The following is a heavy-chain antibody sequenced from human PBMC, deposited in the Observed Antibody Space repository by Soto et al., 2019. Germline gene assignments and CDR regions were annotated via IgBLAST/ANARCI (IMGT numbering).Heavy chain of an antibody. CDR3: ARVKRSTSRLDP. Sequence: SETLSLTCAVYGGSFSGYYWSWIRQPPGKGLEWIGEINHSGSTNYNPSLKSRVTISVDTSKNQFSLKLSSVTAADTAVYYCARVKRSTSRLDPWGQGTLVTVSS. D-gene: IGHD1-26*01. J-gene: IGHJ5*02. CDR1: GGSFSGYY. V-gene: IGHV4-34*01. CDR2: INHSGST.